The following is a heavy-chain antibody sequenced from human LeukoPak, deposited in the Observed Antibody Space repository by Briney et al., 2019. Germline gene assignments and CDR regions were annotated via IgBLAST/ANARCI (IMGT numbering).Heavy chain of an antibody. CDR3: ARGGDYFDY. Sequence: LETLFLTCTVSGGSISSHYWSWIRQPPGKGLEWIGYIYYSGSTNYNPSLKSRVTISVDTSKNQFSLKLSSVTAADTAVYYCARGGDYFDYWGQGTLVTVSS. V-gene: IGHV4-59*11. J-gene: IGHJ4*02. CDR1: GGSISSHY. CDR2: IYYSGST.